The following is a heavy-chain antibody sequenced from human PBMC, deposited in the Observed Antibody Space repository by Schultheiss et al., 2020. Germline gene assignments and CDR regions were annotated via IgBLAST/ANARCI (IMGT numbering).Heavy chain of an antibody. CDR1: GFSFSNAW. CDR2: IKQDGSEK. CDR3: ATYRITMVRGATDYFGY. D-gene: IGHD3-10*01. Sequence: GGSLRLSCAASGFSFSNAWMNWVRQAPGKGLEWVANIKQDGSEKYYVDSVKGRFTISRDNSKNSLYLQMNSLRDEDTAVYYCATYRITMVRGATDYFGYWGQGTLVTVSS. J-gene: IGHJ4*02. V-gene: IGHV3-7*01.